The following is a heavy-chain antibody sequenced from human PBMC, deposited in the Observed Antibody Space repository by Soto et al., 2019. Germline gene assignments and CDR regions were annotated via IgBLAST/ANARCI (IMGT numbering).Heavy chain of an antibody. CDR3: ARQPDIVVVPAAMSNNWFDP. V-gene: IGHV1-18*01. D-gene: IGHD2-2*01. J-gene: IGHJ5*02. CDR1: GYTFTSYG. Sequence: ASVKVSCKASGYTFTSYGISWVRQAPGQGLEWMGWISAYNGNTNYAQKLQGRVTMTTDTSTSTAYMELRSLRSDDTAVYYCARQPDIVVVPAAMSNNWFDPWGQGTLVTVSS. CDR2: ISAYNGNT.